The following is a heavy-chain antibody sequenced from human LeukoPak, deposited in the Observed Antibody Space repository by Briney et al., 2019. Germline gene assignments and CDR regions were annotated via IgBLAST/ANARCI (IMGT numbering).Heavy chain of an antibody. Sequence: APVKVSCKASGYTFTNYYMHWVRQAPGQGLEWMVIINPSGGSTSYAQKFQGRVTMTSDTSTSTVYMELSSLRSEDTAVYYCARGTSGYSKTFDYWGQGTLVTVSS. D-gene: IGHD3-3*01. CDR1: GYTFTNYY. CDR2: INPSGGST. J-gene: IGHJ4*02. CDR3: ARGTSGYSKTFDY. V-gene: IGHV1-46*01.